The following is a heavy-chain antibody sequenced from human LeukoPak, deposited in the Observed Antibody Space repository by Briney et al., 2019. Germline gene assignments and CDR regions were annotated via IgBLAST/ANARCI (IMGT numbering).Heavy chain of an antibody. CDR1: GFTFSSYT. V-gene: IGHV3-48*04. CDR3: ARGPAYYDSSAYSLDY. CDR2: ISRRSSTI. D-gene: IGHD3-22*01. Sequence: PGGSLRLSCAASGFTFSSYTMNWVRQAPGKGLEWVSYISRRSSTIYYTDSVKGRFTISRDNAKNSVYLQMNSLRAGDTAVYYCARGPAYYDSSAYSLDYWGQGTLVTVSS. J-gene: IGHJ4*02.